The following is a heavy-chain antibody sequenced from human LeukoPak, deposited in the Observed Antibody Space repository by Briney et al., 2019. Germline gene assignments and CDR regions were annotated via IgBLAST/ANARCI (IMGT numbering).Heavy chain of an antibody. J-gene: IGHJ6*03. Sequence: SVTLSLTCTVSGGSISSSSDYWGWIRQTPGKVLEWIGNLGSSGSIYYNPSLKSRVTISVGTSKNQFSLNLRSVTAADTAIYFCSRSHDYGGLYFYYYMDVWGKGTTVTVSS. V-gene: IGHV4-39*01. CDR1: GGSISSSSDY. CDR2: LGSSGSI. D-gene: IGHD4-23*01. CDR3: SRSHDYGGLYFYYYMDV.